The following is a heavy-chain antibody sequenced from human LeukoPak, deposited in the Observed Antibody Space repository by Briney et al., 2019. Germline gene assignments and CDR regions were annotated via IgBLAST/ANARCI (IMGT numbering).Heavy chain of an antibody. Sequence: GGSLRLSCAASGFTFSNAWMSCVRQAPGKGREWVGRIKSKTDGGTTDYAAPVKGRFTISRDDSKNTLYLQMNSLKTEDTAVYYCNTDTRYQRLPNYYYMDVWGKGTTVTVSS. CDR1: GFTFSNAW. V-gene: IGHV3-15*01. CDR2: IKSKTDGGTT. CDR3: NTDTRYQRLPNYYYMDV. D-gene: IGHD2-2*01. J-gene: IGHJ6*03.